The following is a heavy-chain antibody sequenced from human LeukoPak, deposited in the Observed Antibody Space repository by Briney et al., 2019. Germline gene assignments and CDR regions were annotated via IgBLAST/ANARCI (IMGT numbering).Heavy chain of an antibody. CDR2: IYYSGST. CDR3: ARRIGKGNWFDP. CDR1: GGSIKGTSYY. V-gene: IGHV4-39*01. Sequence: PSETLSLTCTVSGGSIKGTSYYWGWIRQPPGKGLECIGSIYYSGSTYYNPSLKSRVTISIDTSKNQFSLKLTSVTAADSAVYYCARRIGKGNWFDPWGQGTLVTVSS. J-gene: IGHJ5*02. D-gene: IGHD1-26*01.